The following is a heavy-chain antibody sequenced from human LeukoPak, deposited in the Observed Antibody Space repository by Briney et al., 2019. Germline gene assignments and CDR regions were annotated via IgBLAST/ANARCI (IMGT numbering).Heavy chain of an antibody. V-gene: IGHV3-7*01. Sequence: GGSLRLSCETSGFIFTNYWMSWIRQASGKRPEWVANIREDGREKKYVDSVEGRFTISRDNARKSIYLQMNSLRGEDTAIYYCVRNGRGGHNDRWGQGTRVIVSS. CDR2: IREDGREK. D-gene: IGHD5-24*01. CDR3: VRNGRGGHNDR. CDR1: GFIFTNYW. J-gene: IGHJ4*02.